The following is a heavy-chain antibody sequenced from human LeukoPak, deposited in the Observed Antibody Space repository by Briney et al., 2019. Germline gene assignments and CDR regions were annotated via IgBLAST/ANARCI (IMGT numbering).Heavy chain of an antibody. CDR1: GYTFTKYA. Sequence: ASVKVSCKASGYTFTKYAMNWVRQAPGQRLEWMGWIDAGYAKTKYSQKFQGRVTITRDTSASTAYMELSSLRSEDTAVYYCAKGTWVRGSGWYYFDYWGQGTLVTVSS. CDR3: AKGTWVRGSGWYYFDY. D-gene: IGHD6-19*01. CDR2: IDAGYAKT. V-gene: IGHV1-3*01. J-gene: IGHJ4*02.